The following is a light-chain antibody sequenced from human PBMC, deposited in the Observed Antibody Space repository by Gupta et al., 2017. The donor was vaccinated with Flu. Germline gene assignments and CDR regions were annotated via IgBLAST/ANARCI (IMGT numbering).Light chain of an antibody. CDR3: SSYTSSSTLEV. CDR1: SSDVGGYNY. J-gene: IGLJ3*02. CDR2: EVS. V-gene: IGLV2-14*01. Sequence: SSDVGGYNYVSWYQQHPGKAPKLMIYEVSNRPSGVSNRFSGSKSGNTASLTISGLQAEDEADYYCSSYTSSSTLEVFGGGTKLTVL.